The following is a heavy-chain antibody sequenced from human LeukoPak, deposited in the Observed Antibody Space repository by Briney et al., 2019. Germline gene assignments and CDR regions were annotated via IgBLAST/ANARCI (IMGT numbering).Heavy chain of an antibody. J-gene: IGHJ4*02. CDR3: AKGEIGPGKSWYASPFDY. CDR1: GFTFSSYA. V-gene: IGHV3-23*01. Sequence: GGSLRLSCAASGFTFSSYAMSWVRQAPGKGLEWVSAISGSGGSTCYADSVKGRFTISRDNSKNRLYLQMNSLRAEDTAVYYCAKGEIGPGKSWYASPFDYWGQGTLVTVSS. CDR2: ISGSGGST. D-gene: IGHD6-13*01.